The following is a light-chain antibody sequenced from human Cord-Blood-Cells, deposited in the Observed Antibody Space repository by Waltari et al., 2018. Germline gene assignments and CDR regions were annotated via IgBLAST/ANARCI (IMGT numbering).Light chain of an antibody. CDR2: DAS. CDR3: QQYDNLPFT. CDR1: QDISNY. Sequence: DIQMTQSPSSLSASVGDRVTITCQASQDISNYLNWYQQKPGKAPKLLIYDASNLETGVPSRFSGSGSGTDFTFTISSLQPEDIATYYCQQYDNLPFTFGPGTKXDIK. J-gene: IGKJ3*01. V-gene: IGKV1-33*01.